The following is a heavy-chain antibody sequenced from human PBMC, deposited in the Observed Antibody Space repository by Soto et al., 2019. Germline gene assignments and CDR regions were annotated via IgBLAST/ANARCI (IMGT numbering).Heavy chain of an antibody. D-gene: IGHD2-8*01. J-gene: IGHJ6*01. CDR1: GYTFTRYG. V-gene: IGHV1-18*01. CDR3: AKNGQPPYYYYGLDV. CDR2: ISGYNGDT. Sequence: GPEVKKPGTSVKVSCKASGYTFTRYGISWVRQAPGQGLEWMGWISGYNGDTNYAQNLQGRVTMTIDTSTSTAYMELRSLTSDDTAVYYCAKNGQPPYYYYGLDVW.